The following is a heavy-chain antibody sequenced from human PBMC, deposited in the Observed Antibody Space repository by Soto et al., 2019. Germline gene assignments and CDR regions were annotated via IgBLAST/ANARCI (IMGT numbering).Heavy chain of an antibody. CDR3: AKDYSSGWLDY. CDR1: GFTFSSYA. Sequence: GGSLRLSCAASGFTFSSYAMHWVRQAPGKGLEWVAVISYDGSNKYYADSVKGRFTISRDNSKNTLYLQMNSLRAEDTAVYYCAKDYSSGWLDYWGQGTLVTVSS. J-gene: IGHJ4*02. D-gene: IGHD6-19*01. CDR2: ISYDGSNK. V-gene: IGHV3-30*04.